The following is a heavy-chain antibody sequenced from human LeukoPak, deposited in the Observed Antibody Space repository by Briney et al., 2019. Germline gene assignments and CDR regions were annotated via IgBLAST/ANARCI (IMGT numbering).Heavy chain of an antibody. CDR1: GFTFSNAW. J-gene: IGHJ4*02. CDR2: IKSKSDGGTT. Sequence: GGSLRLSCAASGFTFSNAWMSWVRQAPGKGLEWVGRIKSKSDGGTTDYAAPVKGRFTISREDSRNTLYLQMNSLKTEDTAVYYCTTGAYSSSYYFDYWGQGTLVTVSS. D-gene: IGHD6-6*01. CDR3: TTGAYSSSYYFDY. V-gene: IGHV3-15*01.